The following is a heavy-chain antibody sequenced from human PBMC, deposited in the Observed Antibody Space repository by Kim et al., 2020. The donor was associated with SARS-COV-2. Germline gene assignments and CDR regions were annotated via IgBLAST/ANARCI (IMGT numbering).Heavy chain of an antibody. CDR3: ARRRGVRGALVDH. V-gene: IGHV4-31*03. CDR2: IYSNGTT. CDR1: GDSINSGHYY. J-gene: IGHJ1*01. D-gene: IGHD3-10*01. Sequence: SETLSLTCTVSGDSINSGHYYWSWTRHHAGEGLEWIGYIYSNGTTYYSPSLKTRVSISRDTSKNQFSLKLNSVTAADTAFYFCARRRGVRGALVDHWGQG.